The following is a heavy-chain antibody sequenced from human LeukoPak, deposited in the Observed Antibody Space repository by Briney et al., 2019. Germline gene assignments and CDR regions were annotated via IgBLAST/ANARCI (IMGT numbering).Heavy chain of an antibody. Sequence: ASVRVSCEASGFSFTGYYVQWLRQAPGQGLEWVGWMYFNSGATRYAPKFQDRVTMTRDTSISTAYMELSSLRADDTAMYFCAREGSSGQDWYAFDVWGQETMVTVSS. D-gene: IGHD5-12*01. V-gene: IGHV1-2*02. CDR2: MYFNSGAT. CDR3: AREGSSGQDWYAFDV. CDR1: GFSFTGYY. J-gene: IGHJ3*01.